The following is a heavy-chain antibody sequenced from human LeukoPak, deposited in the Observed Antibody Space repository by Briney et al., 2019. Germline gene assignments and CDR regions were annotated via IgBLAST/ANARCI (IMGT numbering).Heavy chain of an antibody. CDR2: VYYSGSI. CDR3: AREGSSAENWFDP. J-gene: IGHJ5*02. CDR1: GGSTSSYY. D-gene: IGHD6-19*01. V-gene: IGHV4-59*01. Sequence: PETLSLTCAVSGGSTSSYYCSWIRRPPGKGLEWIGYVYYSGSINYNTSLKSRVTISVATSKTQFSLKLSSVAAADTAVYYCAREGSSAENWFDPWGQGTLVTVFS.